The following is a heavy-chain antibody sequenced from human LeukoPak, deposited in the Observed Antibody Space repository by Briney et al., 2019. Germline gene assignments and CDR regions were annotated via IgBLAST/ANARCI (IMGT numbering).Heavy chain of an antibody. CDR1: GYSISSGYY. J-gene: IGHJ4*02. CDR3: ARSRPAYYFDY. CDR2: IYHSGST. Sequence: SETLSLTCTVSGYSISSGYYWGWIRQPPGKGLEWIGSIYHSGSTYYNPSLKSRVTISVDTSKNHFSLKLSSVTAADTAVYYCARSRPAYYFDYWGQGTLVTVSS. V-gene: IGHV4-38-2*02.